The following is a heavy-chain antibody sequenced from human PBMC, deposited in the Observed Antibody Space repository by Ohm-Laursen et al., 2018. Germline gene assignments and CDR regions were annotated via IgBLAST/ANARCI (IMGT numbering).Heavy chain of an antibody. CDR3: VLYSSFSVS. D-gene: IGHD6-6*01. Sequence: SDTLSLTCSVSGGSISSYYWSWIRQPPGKGLEWIGYIYYSGSTNYNPSLESRVTISVDPSKNHFSLKLNSVTAADTALYYCVLYSSFSVSWGQGTLVTVSS. J-gene: IGHJ5*02. CDR1: GGSISSYY. CDR2: IYYSGST. V-gene: IGHV4-59*08.